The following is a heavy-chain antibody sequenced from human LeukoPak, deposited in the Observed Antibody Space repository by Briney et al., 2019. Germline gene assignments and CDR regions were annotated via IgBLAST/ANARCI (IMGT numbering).Heavy chain of an antibody. CDR2: ISGSGTDT. CDR1: GFTFSSYA. V-gene: IGHV3-23*01. D-gene: IGHD2-15*01. J-gene: IGHJ4*02. Sequence: GGSLRLSCGGSGFTFSSYAMSWLRQAPGKGLEWVSAISGSGTDTFYANSVKGRFTISRDNPKNTLYLRMNSLRAQDTAVYYCAKGGGSSCYSPSDYWGQGTLVTVSS. CDR3: AKGGGSSCYSPSDY.